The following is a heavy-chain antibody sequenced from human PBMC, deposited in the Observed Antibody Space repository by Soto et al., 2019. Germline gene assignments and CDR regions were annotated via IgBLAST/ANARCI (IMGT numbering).Heavy chain of an antibody. CDR3: AKGYSGSYPGGADY. V-gene: IGHV3-30*18. D-gene: IGHD1-26*01. CDR1: GFSFSTYG. J-gene: IGHJ4*02. Sequence: QVQLVESGGGVVQPGRSLRLSCSAAGFSFSTYGMHWVRQAPGKGLEWVAIISYDGGKEDYADSVKGRFTISRDNSKNTVYLQLNSLRAEDTAVYYCAKGYSGSYPGGADYWGQGTLVTVSS. CDR2: ISYDGGKE.